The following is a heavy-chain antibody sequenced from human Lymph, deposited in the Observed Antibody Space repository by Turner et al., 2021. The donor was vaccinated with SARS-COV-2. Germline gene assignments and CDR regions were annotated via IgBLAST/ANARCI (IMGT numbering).Heavy chain of an antibody. V-gene: IGHV4-59*01. CDR2: IFYRGST. Sequence: QEQLQESGPRLVKPLETLSLTCTVSGGSMNNNYWSWIRQPPGKRLEWIGFIFYRGSTNYNPSLKSRVTISVDTSENQFSLKLTSVTAADTAIYYCARQTVNNWVDPWGQGTLVTVSS. CDR1: GGSMNNNY. D-gene: IGHD2-21*02. CDR3: ARQTVNNWVDP. J-gene: IGHJ5*02.